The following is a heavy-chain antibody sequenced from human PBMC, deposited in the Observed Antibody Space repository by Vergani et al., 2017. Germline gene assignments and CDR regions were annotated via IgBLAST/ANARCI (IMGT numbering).Heavy chain of an antibody. CDR2: IYYSGST. D-gene: IGHD6-19*01. Sequence: QLQLQESGPGLVKPSATLSLTCSVSGASIRSSNYYWGWIRQPPGKGLEWIARIYYSGSTYYNPSLKSRVTISVDSSKNQFSLKLRSVTAADTAVYVCARHSSVEWMVKLGWIYPWGQGILVTVSS. J-gene: IGHJ5*02. V-gene: IGHV4-39*01. CDR1: GASIRSSNYY. CDR3: ARHSSVEWMVKLGWIYP.